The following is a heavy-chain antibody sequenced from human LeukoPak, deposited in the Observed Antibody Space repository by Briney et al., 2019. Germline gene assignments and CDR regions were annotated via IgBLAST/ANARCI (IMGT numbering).Heavy chain of an antibody. J-gene: IGHJ6*03. V-gene: IGHV3-30*02. CDR3: ARVLRYCSGGNCYSGGLGYMDV. CDR1: GFTFSSYG. D-gene: IGHD2-15*01. CDR2: TRYDGSNN. Sequence: PGGSLRLSCAASGFTFSSYGIHWVRQAPGKGLEWVAFTRYDGSNNYYADSVKGRFTISRDNAKNSLFLQINTLRAEDTAVYYCARVLRYCSGGNCYSGGLGYMDVWGKGTTVTISS.